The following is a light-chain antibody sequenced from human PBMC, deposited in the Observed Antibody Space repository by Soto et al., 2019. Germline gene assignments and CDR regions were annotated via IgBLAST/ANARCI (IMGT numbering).Light chain of an antibody. CDR3: GSYASATLI. CDR2: EVT. Sequence: QAALTQPSSVSGSPGQSITISCTGNNSGIGAYDYVSWYQQHPGKPPTLLIYEVTFRPSGVPNRFSGSKSGNTATLTISGLLTEDEADYYCGSYASATLIFGGGTKLTVL. J-gene: IGLJ2*01. V-gene: IGLV2-14*01. CDR1: NSGIGAYDY.